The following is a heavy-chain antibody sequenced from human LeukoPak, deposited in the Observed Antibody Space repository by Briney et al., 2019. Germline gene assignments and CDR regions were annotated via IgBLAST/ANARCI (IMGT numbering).Heavy chain of an antibody. V-gene: IGHV3-53*01. Sequence: GGSLRLSCAASGFTDSSNYMSWVRQAPGKGLEWVSVIYSGGSTYYADSVKGRFTISRDNSKNTLYLQMNSLRAEDTAVYYCARTPYSSGWYFAFDYWGQGTLVTVPS. CDR2: IYSGGST. D-gene: IGHD6-19*01. CDR1: GFTDSSNY. J-gene: IGHJ4*02. CDR3: ARTPYSSGWYFAFDY.